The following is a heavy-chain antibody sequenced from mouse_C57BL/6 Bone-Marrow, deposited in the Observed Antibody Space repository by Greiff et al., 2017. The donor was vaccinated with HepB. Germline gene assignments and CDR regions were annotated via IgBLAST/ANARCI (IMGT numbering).Heavy chain of an antibody. Sequence: QVQLKESGAELVRPGASVKLSCKASGYTFTDYYINWVKQRPGQGLEWIARIYPGSGNTYYNEKFKGKATLTAEKSSSTAYMQLSSLTSEDSAVYFCARMITTYFDVWGTGTTVTVSS. D-gene: IGHD2-4*01. CDR3: ARMITTYFDV. V-gene: IGHV1-76*01. CDR1: GYTFTDYY. CDR2: IYPGSGNT. J-gene: IGHJ1*03.